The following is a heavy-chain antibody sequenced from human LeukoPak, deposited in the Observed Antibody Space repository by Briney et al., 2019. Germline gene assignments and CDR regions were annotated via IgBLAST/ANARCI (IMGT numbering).Heavy chain of an antibody. D-gene: IGHD4-11*01. CDR1: GGSINSYY. J-gene: IGHJ6*03. CDR3: ARYSNYGDYYYYYMDV. CDR2: IYYSGST. Sequence: PSETLSLTCTVSGGSINSYYWSWIRQPPGKGLEWIGYIYYSGSTNYNPSLKSRVTISVDTSKNQFSLKLSSVTAADTAVYYCARYSNYGDYYYYYMDVWGKGTTVTVSS. V-gene: IGHV4-59*01.